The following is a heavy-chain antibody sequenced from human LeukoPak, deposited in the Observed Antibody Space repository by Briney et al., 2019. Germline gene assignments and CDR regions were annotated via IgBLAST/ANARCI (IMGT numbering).Heavy chain of an antibody. Sequence: GGSLRLSCAASGFTFSSYGMHWVRQAPGKGLEWVAFIRYDGSKKYYADSVKGRFTISRDNAKNSLYLQMNSLRAEDTAVYYCARDLGYYYGSGIKNWFDPWGQGTLVTVSS. CDR2: IRYDGSKK. CDR1: GFTFSSYG. V-gene: IGHV3-30*02. J-gene: IGHJ5*02. CDR3: ARDLGYYYGSGIKNWFDP. D-gene: IGHD3-10*01.